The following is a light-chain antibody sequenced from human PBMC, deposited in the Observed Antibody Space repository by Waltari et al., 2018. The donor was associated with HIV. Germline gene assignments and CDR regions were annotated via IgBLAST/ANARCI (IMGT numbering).Light chain of an antibody. J-gene: IGKJ2*01. CDR3: QQLNSFPHT. CDR1: QDISSY. Sequence: DIQLTQSPSFLSASVGDRVTITCRAGQDISSYLAWYQQKPGKAPKLLIYAASTFQNGVPSRFSGSGSGTEFTLTISSLQPEDFATYYRQQLNSFPHTFGQGTELEI. CDR2: AAS. V-gene: IGKV1-9*01.